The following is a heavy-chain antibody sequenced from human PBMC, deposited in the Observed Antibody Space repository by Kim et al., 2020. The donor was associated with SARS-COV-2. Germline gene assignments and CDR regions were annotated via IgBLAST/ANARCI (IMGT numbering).Heavy chain of an antibody. CDR2: INPSGGST. CDR1: GYIFTSYY. Sequence: ASVKVSCKAFGYIFTSYYMHLVRQAPGQGLEWMGVINPSGGSTSYTEKFQGRVTMTRDTSTSTVYMDLSSLRSEDTAVYYCARAGSPNEGGRAIWGPFDYWGQGTLVTVSS. J-gene: IGHJ4*02. CDR3: ARAGSPNEGGRAIWGPFDY. V-gene: IGHV1-46*01. D-gene: IGHD7-27*01.